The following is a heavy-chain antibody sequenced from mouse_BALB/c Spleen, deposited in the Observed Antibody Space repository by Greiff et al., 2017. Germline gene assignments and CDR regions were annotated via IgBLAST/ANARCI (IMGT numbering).Heavy chain of an antibody. V-gene: IGHV5-4*02. CDR1: GFTFSDYY. Sequence: EVNVVESGGGLVKPGGSLKLSCAASGFTFSDYYMYWVRQTPEKRLEWVATISDGGSYTYYPDSVKGRFTISRDNAKNNLYLQMSSLKSEDTAMYYCARDLTGKGGGFDYWGQGTTLTVSS. D-gene: IGHD4-1*01. CDR3: ARDLTGKGGGFDY. J-gene: IGHJ2*01. CDR2: ISDGGSYT.